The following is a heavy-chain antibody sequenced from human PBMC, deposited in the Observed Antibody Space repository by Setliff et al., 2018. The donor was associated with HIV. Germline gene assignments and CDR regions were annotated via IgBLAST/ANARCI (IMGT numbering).Heavy chain of an antibody. D-gene: IGHD3-3*01. J-gene: IGHJ5*02. CDR2: VNHSGTT. CDR1: GTSFSDYY. V-gene: IGHV4-34*01. CDR3: ARDRRSIFGVDTKNWFDP. Sequence: LSLTCAVYGTSFSDYYGTWIRQPPGKGLEWIGEVNHSGTTNYNTSLKSRVTISGDTSKKQFSLKLSSVTAADTAVYYCARDRRSIFGVDTKNWFDPWGQGTLVTVSS.